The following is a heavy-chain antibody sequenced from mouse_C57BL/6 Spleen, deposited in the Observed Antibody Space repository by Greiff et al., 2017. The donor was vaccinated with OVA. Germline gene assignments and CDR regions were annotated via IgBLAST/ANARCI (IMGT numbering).Heavy chain of an antibody. CDR3: ANWDGAY. J-gene: IGHJ3*01. Sequence: EVQLQQSGPELVKPGASVKISCKASGYTFTDYYMNWVKQSHGKSLEWIGDINPNNGGTSYNQKFKGKATLTVDKSSSTAYMELRSLTSEDSAVYYCANWDGAYWGKGTLVTVSA. D-gene: IGHD4-1*01. CDR2: INPNNGGT. CDR1: GYTFTDYY. V-gene: IGHV1-26*01.